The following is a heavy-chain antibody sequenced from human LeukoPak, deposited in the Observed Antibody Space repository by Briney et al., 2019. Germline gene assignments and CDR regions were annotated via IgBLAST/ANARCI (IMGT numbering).Heavy chain of an antibody. J-gene: IGHJ4*02. Sequence: SETLSLTCTVSVVSISNYYWSWIRQPPGEGLEWIRSLYYSGTTNYNPSLNSRVTISVDTSKNQFSLRLSSVTAADTAVYYCALGVGETTVDYWGQGTLVAVSS. CDR2: LYYSGTT. V-gene: IGHV4-59*01. CDR1: VVSISNYY. D-gene: IGHD1-26*01. CDR3: ALGVGETTVDY.